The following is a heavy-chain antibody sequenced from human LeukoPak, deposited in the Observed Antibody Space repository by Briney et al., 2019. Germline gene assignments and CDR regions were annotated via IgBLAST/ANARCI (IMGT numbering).Heavy chain of an antibody. CDR1: GFTFNKYW. Sequence: GGSLRLSCAASGFTFNKYWMSWVRQAPGKGLERVSVIYGGGSGGSTSYADSVKGRFTISRDNSKNTLYLQMNSLRAEDTAVYYCARIAAAGPFDYWGQGTLVTVSS. CDR3: ARIAAAGPFDY. V-gene: IGHV3-53*01. D-gene: IGHD6-13*01. CDR2: IYGGGSGGST. J-gene: IGHJ4*02.